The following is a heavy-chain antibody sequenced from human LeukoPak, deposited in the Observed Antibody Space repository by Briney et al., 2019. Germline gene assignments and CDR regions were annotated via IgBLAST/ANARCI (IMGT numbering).Heavy chain of an antibody. J-gene: IGHJ4*02. CDR1: GFTFTSYA. D-gene: IGHD1-26*01. Sequence: PGGSLRLSCAASGFTFTSYAMSWVRQTPGKGLEWVSAISGSGGYTYYAASVKGRFTISRDNPKNTLYLQMNSLRAEDTAVYYCAKGRRWELPVDYWGQGTLVTVSS. CDR2: ISGSGGYT. CDR3: AKGRRWELPVDY. V-gene: IGHV3-23*01.